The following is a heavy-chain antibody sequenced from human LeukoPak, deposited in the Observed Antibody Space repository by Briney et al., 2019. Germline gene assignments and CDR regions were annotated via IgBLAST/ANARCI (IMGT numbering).Heavy chain of an antibody. Sequence: GASVKVSCKASGYTFTGYYMHWVRQAPGQGLEWMGWINPNSGGTNYAQKFQGRVTMTRDTSISTAYMELGRLRSDDTAVYYCARDRLRAQNWFDPWGQGTLVTVSS. CDR3: ARDRLRAQNWFDP. CDR2: INPNSGGT. J-gene: IGHJ5*02. V-gene: IGHV1-2*02. CDR1: GYTFTGYY. D-gene: IGHD3-16*01.